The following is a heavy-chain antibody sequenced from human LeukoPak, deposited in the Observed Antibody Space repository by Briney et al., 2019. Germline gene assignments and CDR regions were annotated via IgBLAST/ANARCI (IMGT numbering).Heavy chain of an antibody. CDR1: GYTFTTYY. CDR2: INPSGGST. D-gene: IGHD6-13*01. CDR3: ARGYSSSWELYYFDY. Sequence: GASVKVSCKASGYTFTTYYMHWVRQAPGQGLEWMGIINPSGGSTSYAQKFQGRVTMTRDMSTSTVYMELSSLRSEDTAVYYCARGYSSSWELYYFDYWGQGTLVTVSS. V-gene: IGHV1-46*01. J-gene: IGHJ4*02.